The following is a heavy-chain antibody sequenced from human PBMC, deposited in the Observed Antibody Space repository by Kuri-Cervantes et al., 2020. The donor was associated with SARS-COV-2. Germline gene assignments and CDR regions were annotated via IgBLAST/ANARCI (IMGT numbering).Heavy chain of an antibody. CDR3: ARGNYVMYSRWPTAPSDY. Sequence: GGSLRLSCAASGFTFANYYMSWVRQAPGKGLEWVSSISSSSSYISYADSMKGRFTISRDNAKNSLYLQMNSLRAEDTAVYYCARGNYVMYSRWPTAPSDYWGQGTLVTVSS. CDR2: ISSSSSYI. D-gene: IGHD3-16*01. CDR1: GFTFANYY. J-gene: IGHJ4*02. V-gene: IGHV3-21*01.